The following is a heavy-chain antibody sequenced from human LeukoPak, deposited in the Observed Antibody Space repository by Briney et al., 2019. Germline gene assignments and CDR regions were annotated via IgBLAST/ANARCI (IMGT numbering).Heavy chain of an antibody. CDR3: ARADIVVVPAAMPVDY. CDR1: GYTFTGYY. Sequence: ASVKVSCKASGYTFTGYYMHWVRQAPGQGLEWMGWINPNSGGTNYAQKFQGRVTMTRDTSISTAYMELSRLRSDDTAVYYCARADIVVVPAAMPVDYWGQGTLVTVSS. J-gene: IGHJ4*02. V-gene: IGHV1-2*02. CDR2: INPNSGGT. D-gene: IGHD2-2*01.